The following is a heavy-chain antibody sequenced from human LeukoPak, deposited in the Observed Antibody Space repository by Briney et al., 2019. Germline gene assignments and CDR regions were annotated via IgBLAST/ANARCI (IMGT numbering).Heavy chain of an antibody. V-gene: IGHV3-48*03. J-gene: IGHJ4*02. CDR1: GFTFSSYE. D-gene: IGHD2-2*01. Sequence: GGSLRLSCAASGFTFSSYEMNWVRQAPGKGLEWVSYISSSGSTIYYADSVKGRFTISRDNAKNSLYLQMNSLRAEDTAVYYCARGGRFVVVPARLDYWGQGTLVTVSS. CDR3: ARGGRFVVVPARLDY. CDR2: ISSSGSTI.